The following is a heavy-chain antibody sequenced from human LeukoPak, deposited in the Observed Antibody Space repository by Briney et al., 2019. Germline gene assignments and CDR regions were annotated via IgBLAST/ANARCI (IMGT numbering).Heavy chain of an antibody. CDR3: ARTTPFRNYYYYYMDV. CDR2: INHSGST. Sequence: SETLSLTCAVYGGSFSGYYWSWIRQPPGKGLEWFGEINHSGSTNYNPSLKSRVTISVDTSKNQFSLKLSSVTAADTAVYYCARTTPFRNYYYYYMDVWGKGTTVTVSS. CDR1: GGSFSGYY. J-gene: IGHJ6*03. D-gene: IGHD1-14*01. V-gene: IGHV4-34*01.